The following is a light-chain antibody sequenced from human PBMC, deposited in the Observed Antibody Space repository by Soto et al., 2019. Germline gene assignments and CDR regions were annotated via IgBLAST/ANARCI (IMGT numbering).Light chain of an antibody. V-gene: IGKV1-5*01. CDR2: DDS. CDR3: QQYNTFWT. Sequence: DIQMTQSPSTLSASVGDRVTITCRASQSISSWLAWYQQKPGKAPKLLIYDDSTSESGVPSRFSGSGSGTEFTLTISSLQPDDFATYYCQQYNTFWTFGQGAKVDIK. CDR1: QSISSW. J-gene: IGKJ1*01.